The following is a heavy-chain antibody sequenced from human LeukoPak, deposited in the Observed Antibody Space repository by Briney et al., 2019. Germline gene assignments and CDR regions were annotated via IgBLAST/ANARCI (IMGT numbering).Heavy chain of an antibody. CDR2: IDFDGTDT. D-gene: IGHD1-14*01. Sequence: GGSLRLSCAASGFIFSTYWMNWVRQAPGKGLVWVSRIDFDGTDTVYADSVKGRFTISRDNAKNTLHLQMNSLRAEDTAVYYCARDGDSTVDFDYWGQGTLVTVSS. CDR3: ARDGDSTVDFDY. V-gene: IGHV3-74*01. CDR1: GFIFSTYW. J-gene: IGHJ4*02.